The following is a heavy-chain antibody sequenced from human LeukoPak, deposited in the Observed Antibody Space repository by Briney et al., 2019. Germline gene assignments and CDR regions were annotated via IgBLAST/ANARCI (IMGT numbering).Heavy chain of an antibody. V-gene: IGHV3-15*01. Sequence: GGSLRLSCAASRFTFSNAWMSWVRQAPGKGQEWVGRIKRKTDGGTTDYAAPVKGRFTSSREETKKKLYLQMNSLKTEDTAVYYCTTDTSGAFDIWGQGTMVTVSS. D-gene: IGHD1-14*01. CDR1: RFTFSNAW. J-gene: IGHJ3*02. CDR2: IKRKTDGGTT. CDR3: TTDTSGAFDI.